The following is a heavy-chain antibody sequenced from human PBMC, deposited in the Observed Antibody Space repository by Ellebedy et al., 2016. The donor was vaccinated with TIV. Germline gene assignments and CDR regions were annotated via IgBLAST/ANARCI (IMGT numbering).Heavy chain of an antibody. Sequence: GGSLRLSXAASGFTFSSYIMHWVRQAPGKGLEWVSSISSSGNYIYYADSLKARFTISRDNAKDSLFLHMNSLRAEDTALYYCAREGFAFEAFDIWGQGTMVTVSS. CDR3: AREGFAFEAFDI. CDR1: GFTFSSYI. CDR2: ISSSGNYI. V-gene: IGHV3-21*06. D-gene: IGHD3-3*01. J-gene: IGHJ3*02.